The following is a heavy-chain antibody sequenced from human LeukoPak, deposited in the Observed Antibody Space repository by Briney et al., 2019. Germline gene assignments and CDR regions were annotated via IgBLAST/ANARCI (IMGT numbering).Heavy chain of an antibody. V-gene: IGHV4-4*07. CDR1: GGSISSHY. CDR3: VGGVRLWEPYFDY. J-gene: IGHJ4*02. Sequence: PSETLSLTCTVSGGSISSHYWSWIRQPAGKGLEWIGRIYTSGSTNYNPSLKSRVTMSVDTSKNQFSLKLSSVTAADTAVYYCVGGVRLWEPYFDYWGQGTLVTVSS. D-gene: IGHD3-16*01. CDR2: IYTSGST.